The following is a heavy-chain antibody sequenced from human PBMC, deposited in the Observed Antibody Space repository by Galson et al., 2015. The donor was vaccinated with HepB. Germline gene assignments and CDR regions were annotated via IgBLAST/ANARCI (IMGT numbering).Heavy chain of an antibody. V-gene: IGHV3-23*01. CDR3: DTSSSLNY. CDR1: GFTVSSYA. D-gene: IGHD6-13*01. Sequence: SRRSACAACGFTVSSYAMSWVRQAPGKGLEWVSAIRGSGGSTYYADFVKGRFTISKDNSKNTLYLQMNSLRAEDTAVYYCDTSSSLNYWGQGTLVTVSS. J-gene: IGHJ4*02. CDR2: IRGSGGST.